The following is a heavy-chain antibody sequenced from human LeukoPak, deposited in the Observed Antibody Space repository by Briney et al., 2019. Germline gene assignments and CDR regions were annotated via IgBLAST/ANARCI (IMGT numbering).Heavy chain of an antibody. V-gene: IGHV4-59*01. CDR3: ARDSARYYGSGSYRPYYYYGMDV. CDR1: GGSISSYY. CDR2: IYYSGST. J-gene: IGHJ6*02. D-gene: IGHD3-10*01. Sequence: SETLSLTCTVSGGSISSYYWSWIRQPPGQGLEWIGYIYYSGSTNYNPSLKSRVTISVDTSKNQFSLKLSSVTAADTAVYYCARDSARYYGSGSYRPYYYYGMDVWGQGTTVTVSS.